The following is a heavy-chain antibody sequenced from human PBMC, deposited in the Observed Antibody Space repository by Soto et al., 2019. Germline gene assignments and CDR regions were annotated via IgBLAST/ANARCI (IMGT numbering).Heavy chain of an antibody. V-gene: IGHV3-33*01. J-gene: IGHJ4*02. CDR3: ARDGVGTTTYFGYFDY. Sequence: PGGSLRLSCAASAVTFTGFGMHWVRQAPGKGLEGVAVIRFDGSNTYYADSVKGRFTISRDNPNNMLYLQMNSLRAEDTAIYYCARDGVGTTTYFGYFDYWGLGTLVTVSS. CDR1: AVTFTGFG. CDR2: IRFDGSNT. D-gene: IGHD1-26*01.